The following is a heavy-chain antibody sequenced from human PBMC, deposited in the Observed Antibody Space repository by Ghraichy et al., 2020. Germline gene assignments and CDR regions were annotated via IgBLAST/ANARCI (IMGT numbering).Heavy chain of an antibody. Sequence: ASVKVSCKASGYTFTSNGISWVRQAPGQGLEWMGWISAYNENTNYAQKFQGRVTLTTDTSTNTAYMDLRSLTSDDTAVYYCARTSGNYYNGGGYFDYWGQGTLVTFSS. CDR2: ISAYNENT. CDR3: ARTSGNYYNGGGYFDY. J-gene: IGHJ4*02. D-gene: IGHD3-10*01. CDR1: GYTFTSNG. V-gene: IGHV1-18*04.